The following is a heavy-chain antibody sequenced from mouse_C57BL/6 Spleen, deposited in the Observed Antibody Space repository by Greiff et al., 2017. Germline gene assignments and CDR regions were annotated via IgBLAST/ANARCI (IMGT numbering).Heavy chain of an antibody. D-gene: IGHD3-3*01. CDR3: ARRGPGAMDY. Sequence: QVQLQQPGAELVKPGASVKLSCKASGYTFTSYWIHWVKQRPGQGLEWIGMIHPNSGSTNYNEKFKSKATLTVDKSSSTAYMQLSSLTSEDSAVYYCARRGPGAMDYWGQGTSVTVSS. J-gene: IGHJ4*01. CDR2: IHPNSGST. CDR1: GYTFTSYW. V-gene: IGHV1-64*01.